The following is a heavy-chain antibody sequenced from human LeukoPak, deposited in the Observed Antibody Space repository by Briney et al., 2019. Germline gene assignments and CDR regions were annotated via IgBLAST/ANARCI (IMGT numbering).Heavy chain of an antibody. CDR1: TFAFGGYW. V-gene: IGHV3-74*01. D-gene: IGHD3-10*01. CDR2: IDSAGGRI. Sequence: GGSLRLSCAGSTFAFGGYWIHWVRQLPGKGLAWVSRIDSAGGRIQWADSVKGRFTIPRDNAKNTVYLQMNSLRPEDSAVYYCVADRGNWSGGDFWGRGTLVIVSS. J-gene: IGHJ4*02. CDR3: VADRGNWSGGDF.